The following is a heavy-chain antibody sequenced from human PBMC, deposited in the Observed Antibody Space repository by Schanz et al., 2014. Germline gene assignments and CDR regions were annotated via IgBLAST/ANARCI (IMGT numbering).Heavy chain of an antibody. D-gene: IGHD4-17*01. Sequence: QVQLVESGGGVVQPGRSLRLSCEASEFTFSSYGMHWVRQAPGKGLEWVAVIWYDENNKYYADSVKGRFTMSRDNSKNTLYLQMNSLRAEDTAVYYCARDGDRFYHNYYMDVWGKGTTVTVSS. CDR2: IWYDENNK. V-gene: IGHV3-33*08. CDR3: ARDGDRFYHNYYMDV. J-gene: IGHJ6*03. CDR1: EFTFSSYG.